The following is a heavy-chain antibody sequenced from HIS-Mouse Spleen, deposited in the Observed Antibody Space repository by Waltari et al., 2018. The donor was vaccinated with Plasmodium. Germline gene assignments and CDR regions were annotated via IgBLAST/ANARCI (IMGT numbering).Heavy chain of an antibody. CDR3: ASSWYWYFDL. CDR2: IKQDGSEK. V-gene: IGHV3-7*01. Sequence: EVQLVESGGGLVQPGGSRRLACAASGCTFSTYWMSWVRQAPGEGLEWVANIKQDGSEKYYVDSVKGRFTISRDNAKNSLYLQMNSLRAEDTAVYYCASSWYWYFDLWGRGTLVTVSS. D-gene: IGHD6-13*01. CDR1: GCTFSTYW. J-gene: IGHJ2*01.